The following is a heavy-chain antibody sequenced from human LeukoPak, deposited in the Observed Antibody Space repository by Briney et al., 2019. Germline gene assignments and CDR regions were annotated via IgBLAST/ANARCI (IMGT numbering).Heavy chain of an antibody. CDR2: IRSDGSET. V-gene: IGHV3-64*01. J-gene: IGHJ6*03. CDR1: GFTFSSYA. Sequence: GGSLRLSCAASGFTFSSYAMHWVRQAPGKGLQYVSSIRSDGSETFYASSVEGRFTISRDNFQNILYLQMGSLGIEDMAIYYCARAAARPDYYYYYMDVWGKGTTVTVSS. CDR3: ARAAARPDYYYYYMDV. D-gene: IGHD6-6*01.